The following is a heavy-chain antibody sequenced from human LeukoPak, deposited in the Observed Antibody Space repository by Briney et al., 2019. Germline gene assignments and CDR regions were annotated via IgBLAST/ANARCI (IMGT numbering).Heavy chain of an antibody. J-gene: IGHJ4*02. CDR1: GYTFTSYA. CDR3: ARDSPPSSGSYSWGSDY. V-gene: IGHV1-3*01. D-gene: IGHD1-26*01. Sequence: ASVKVSCKASGYTFTSYAMHWVRQAPGQRLEWMGWINAGNGNTKYSQKFQGRVTITRDTSASTAYMELSSLRSEDTAVYYCARDSPPSSGSYSWGSDYWGQGTLVTVSS. CDR2: INAGNGNT.